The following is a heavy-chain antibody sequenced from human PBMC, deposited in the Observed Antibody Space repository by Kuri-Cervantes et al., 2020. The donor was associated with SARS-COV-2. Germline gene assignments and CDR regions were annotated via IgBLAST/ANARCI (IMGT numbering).Heavy chain of an antibody. CDR2: IYHSGST. CDR1: GGSFSGYY. V-gene: IGHV4-34*01. D-gene: IGHD3-10*01. CDR3: ASGSRGAFDI. J-gene: IGHJ3*02. Sequence: ESLKISCAVYGGSFSGYYWSWIRQPPGKGLEWIGSIYHSGSTYYNPSLKSRVTISVDTSKNQFSLKLSSVTAADTAVYYCASGSRGAFDIWGQGTMVTVSS.